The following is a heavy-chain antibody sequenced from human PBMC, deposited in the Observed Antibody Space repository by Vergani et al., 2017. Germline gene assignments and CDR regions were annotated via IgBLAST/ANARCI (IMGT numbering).Heavy chain of an antibody. CDR3: ASFNDDILTDYSAVMTDS. Sequence: QVQLQQWGAGLLKPSETLSLTCAVYDGSFSAYYWSWIRQPPGKGLEWIGEINHSGSTNDNPSLKSRVTISLDTSKNQFSLKLSSVTAADTAVYYCASFNDDILTDYSAVMTDSWGQGTLVTVSS. CDR1: DGSFSAYY. D-gene: IGHD3-9*01. CDR2: INHSGST. V-gene: IGHV4-34*01. J-gene: IGHJ4*02.